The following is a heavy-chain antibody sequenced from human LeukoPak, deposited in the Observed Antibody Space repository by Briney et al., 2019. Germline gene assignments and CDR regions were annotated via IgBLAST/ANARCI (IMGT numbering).Heavy chain of an antibody. CDR1: GFTVSSNF. CDR3: ASDYDSSGYDAFDI. Sequence: GGSLRLSCAASGFTVSSNFMSWVRQAPGKGLEWVSVIYSGGSTYYAGSVKGRFTISRDNSKNTLYLQMNSLRAEDTAVYYCASDYDSSGYDAFDIWGQGTMVAVSS. D-gene: IGHD3-22*01. V-gene: IGHV3-66*01. J-gene: IGHJ3*02. CDR2: IYSGGST.